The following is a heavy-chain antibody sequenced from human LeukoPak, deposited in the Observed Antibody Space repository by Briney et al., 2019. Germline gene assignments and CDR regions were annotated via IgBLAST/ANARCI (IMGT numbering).Heavy chain of an antibody. CDR2: MKHDGI. CDR3: ARGDDIVPDY. D-gene: IGHD2-15*01. Sequence: ASVKVSCKASGYTFTGYYMHWVRQAPGQGLEWMGWMKHDGIEYAQKFQGRVTMTRDTSISTAYMELSRLRSDDTAVYYCARGDDIVPDYWGQGTLVTVSS. J-gene: IGHJ4*02. V-gene: IGHV1-2*02. CDR1: GYTFTGYY.